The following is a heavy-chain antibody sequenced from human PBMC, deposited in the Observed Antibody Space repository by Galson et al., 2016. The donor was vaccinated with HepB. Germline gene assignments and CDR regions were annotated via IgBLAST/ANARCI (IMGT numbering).Heavy chain of an antibody. CDR2: ITAAGGVT. Sequence: SLRLSCAASGSTFRGYAMSWVRQAPGKGLEWLSAITAAGGVTYYADSVKGRFTIARDNSQNTLYLEMSSLRVEDTAVYYCAKDLQVSPLWFGELFPDDWGQGALVTVSS. V-gene: IGHV3-23*01. J-gene: IGHJ4*02. CDR1: GSTFRGYA. CDR3: AKDLQVSPLWFGELFPDD. D-gene: IGHD3-10*01.